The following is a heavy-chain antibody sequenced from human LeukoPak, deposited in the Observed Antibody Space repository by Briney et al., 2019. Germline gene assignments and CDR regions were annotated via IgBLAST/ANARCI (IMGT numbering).Heavy chain of an antibody. CDR3: ARRRSSTRTDY. Sequence: ASVKVSCKASGYTFIGYYMHWLRQAPGQGLEWMGWISAYNGNTNYAQKLQGRVTMTTDTSTSTAYMELRSLRSDDTAVYYCARRRSSTRTDYWGQGTLVTVSS. D-gene: IGHD2-2*01. J-gene: IGHJ4*02. CDR2: ISAYNGNT. V-gene: IGHV1-18*04. CDR1: GYTFIGYY.